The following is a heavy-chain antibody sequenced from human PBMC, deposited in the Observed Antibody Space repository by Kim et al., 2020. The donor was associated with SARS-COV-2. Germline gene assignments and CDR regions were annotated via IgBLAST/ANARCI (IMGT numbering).Heavy chain of an antibody. CDR3: ARDPGGISELYYYYGMDV. Sequence: SQTLSLTCAISGDSVSSNSAAWNWIRQSPSRGLEWLGRTYYRSKWYNDYAVSVKSRITINPDTSKNQFSLQLNSVTPEDTAVYYCARDPGGISELYYYYGMDVWGQGTTVTVSS. CDR1: GDSVSSNSAA. J-gene: IGHJ6*02. D-gene: IGHD1-7*01. V-gene: IGHV6-1*01. CDR2: TYYRSKWYN.